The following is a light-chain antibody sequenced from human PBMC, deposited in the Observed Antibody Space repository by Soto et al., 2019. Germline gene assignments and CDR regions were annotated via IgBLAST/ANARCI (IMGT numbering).Light chain of an antibody. CDR1: NIGGTR. J-gene: IGLJ3*02. V-gene: IGLV3-21*02. CDR3: QVWDFSSDRWV. Sequence: SYELTQPPSVSVAPGRTARIPCGGNNIGGTRVHWYQQKPGQAPVLVVYDDSDRPSGIPERFSGSNSGNTATLTISGVEATDDADFYCQVWDFSSDRWVFGGGTKVTVL. CDR2: DDS.